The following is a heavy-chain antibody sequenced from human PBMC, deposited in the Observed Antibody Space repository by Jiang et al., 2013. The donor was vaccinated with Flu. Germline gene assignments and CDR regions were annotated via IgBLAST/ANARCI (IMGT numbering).Heavy chain of an antibody. V-gene: IGHV1-69*04. D-gene: IGHD3-3*01. CDR1: GGTFSSYA. J-gene: IGHJ4*02. Sequence: GAEVKKPGSSVKVSCKASGGTFSSYAISWVRQAPGQGLEWMGRIIPILGIANYAQKFQGRVTITADKSTSTAYMELSSLRSEDTAVYYCARDRGIFGVVDFDYWGQGTLVTVSS. CDR2: IIPILGIA. CDR3: ARDRGIFGVVDFDY.